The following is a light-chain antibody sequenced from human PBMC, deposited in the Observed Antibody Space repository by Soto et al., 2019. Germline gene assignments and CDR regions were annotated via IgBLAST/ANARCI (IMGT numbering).Light chain of an antibody. J-gene: IGKJ1*01. Sequence: ILMTQSPATLSVSQGERATLSCRASQSVSNYLAWYQQKPGQAPRLLIYDASTRATGIPARFSGSGSGTEFTLTIIGLQTEDFAVKYCQENNNWPPLTFGQGTKVQIK. CDR2: DAS. CDR1: QSVSNY. V-gene: IGKV3-15*01. CDR3: QENNNWPPLT.